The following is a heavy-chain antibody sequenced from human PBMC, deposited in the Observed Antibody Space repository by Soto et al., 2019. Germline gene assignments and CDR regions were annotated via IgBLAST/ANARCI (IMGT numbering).Heavy chain of an antibody. V-gene: IGHV1-69*02. CDR2: IIPILGIA. D-gene: IGHD3-10*01. Sequence: SVKVSCKASGGTFSSYTISWVRQAPGQGLEWMGRIIPILGIANYAQKFQGRVTITADKSTSTAYMELSSLRSEDTAVYYCASDLWFGEFSYFDYWGQGTLVTVSS. CDR1: GGTFSSYT. CDR3: ASDLWFGEFSYFDY. J-gene: IGHJ4*02.